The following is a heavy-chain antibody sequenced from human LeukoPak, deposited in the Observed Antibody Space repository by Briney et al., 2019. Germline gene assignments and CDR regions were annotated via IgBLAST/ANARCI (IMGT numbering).Heavy chain of an antibody. CDR1: GFTFSSYG. CDR2: ISGSGGST. J-gene: IGHJ5*02. D-gene: IGHD2-8*01. V-gene: IGHV3-23*01. Sequence: GRSLRLSCAASGFTFSSYGMHWVRQAPGKGLEWVSAISGSGGSTYYADSVKGRFTISRDNSKNTLYPQMNSLRAEDTAVYYCAIPSGLYDRWGQGTLVTVSS. CDR3: AIPSGLYDR.